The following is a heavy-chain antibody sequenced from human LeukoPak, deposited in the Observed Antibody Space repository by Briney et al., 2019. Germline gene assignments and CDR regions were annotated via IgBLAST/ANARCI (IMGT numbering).Heavy chain of an antibody. Sequence: GESLKISCKGSGYSFTSYWIGWVRQIPGKGLEWMGIIYPGDSDTRYSPSFQGQVTISADKSISTAYLQWSSLKASDTAMYYCARRERITMVRGYYYYGMDVWGQGTTVTASS. CDR3: ARRERITMVRGYYYYGMDV. CDR2: IYPGDSDT. V-gene: IGHV5-51*01. D-gene: IGHD3-10*01. CDR1: GYSFTSYW. J-gene: IGHJ6*02.